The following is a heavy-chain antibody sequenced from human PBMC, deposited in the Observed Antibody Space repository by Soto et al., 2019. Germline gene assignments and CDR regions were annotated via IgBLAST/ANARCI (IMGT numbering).Heavy chain of an antibody. CDR2: MNAKSGDT. J-gene: IGHJ6*02. D-gene: IGHD3-16*01. CDR3: ARGNPFNYAGFDF. Sequence: GSSLKVCCKASGGTFSSYAISWVRQAPGQGLEWMGWMNAKSGDTFFPQRFQGKFNMTWDTSLSTAYMEVGSLTSDDTAIYYCARGNPFNYAGFDFWGQGTTVTV. V-gene: IGHV1-8*02. CDR1: GGTFSSYA.